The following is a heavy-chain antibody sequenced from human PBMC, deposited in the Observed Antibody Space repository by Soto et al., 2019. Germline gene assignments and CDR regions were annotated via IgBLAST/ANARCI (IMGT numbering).Heavy chain of an antibody. V-gene: IGHV1-69*13. J-gene: IGHJ3*02. D-gene: IGHD3-22*01. CDR1: GGTFSSYA. CDR3: EREVYYYDSSGYYGEKCAFDI. CDR2: IIPIFGTA. Sequence: SVKVSCKASGGTFSSYAVSWVRQAPGRGLEWRGGIIPIFGTANYAQKFQGRDTITADESTSTTDMELSSLRSEDTAVYYCEREVYYYDSSGYYGEKCAFDIWGQGTMVTVSS.